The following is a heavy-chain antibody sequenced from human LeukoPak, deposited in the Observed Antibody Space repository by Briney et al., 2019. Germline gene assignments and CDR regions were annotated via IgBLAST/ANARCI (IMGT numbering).Heavy chain of an antibody. J-gene: IGHJ4*02. CDR3: ARLLLDGSRTLFDS. CDR1: GASISDHY. Sequence: SETLSLTCTVSGASISDHYWGWIRQPPGKGLEWVGYALYRGNTNYTPSLKSRVSMSVDPSRTQFSLRLSSVTAADTAVYYCARLLLDGSRTLFDSWGQGTLVTVSS. CDR2: ALYRGNT. V-gene: IGHV4-59*08. D-gene: IGHD3-10*01.